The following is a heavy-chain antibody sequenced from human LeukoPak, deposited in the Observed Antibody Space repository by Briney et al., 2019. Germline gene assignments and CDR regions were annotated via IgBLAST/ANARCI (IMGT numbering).Heavy chain of an antibody. V-gene: IGHV3-30-3*01. J-gene: IGHJ6*02. Sequence: GGSLRLSCAASGFTFSSYAMHWVRQAPGKGLEWVAVISYDGSNKYYADSVKGRFTISRDNSKNTLYLQMNSLRAEDTAAYYCARDMVEKDSYYYYGMDVWGQGTTVTVSS. CDR1: GFTFSSYA. CDR2: ISYDGSNK. D-gene: IGHD3-10*01. CDR3: ARDMVEKDSYYYYGMDV.